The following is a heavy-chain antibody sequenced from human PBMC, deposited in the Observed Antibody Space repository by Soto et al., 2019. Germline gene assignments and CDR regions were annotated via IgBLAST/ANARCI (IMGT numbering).Heavy chain of an antibody. Sequence: QVQLVESGGGVVQPGRSLRLSCAASGFTFSSYAMHWVRQAPGKGLEWVAVISYDGSNKYYADSVKGRFTISRDNSKNTLYLQMNSLRAEDTAVYYCARDGYDSSGYYSDFDYWGHGTLVTVSS. J-gene: IGHJ4*01. CDR3: ARDGYDSSGYYSDFDY. D-gene: IGHD3-22*01. CDR1: GFTFSSYA. V-gene: IGHV3-30-3*01. CDR2: ISYDGSNK.